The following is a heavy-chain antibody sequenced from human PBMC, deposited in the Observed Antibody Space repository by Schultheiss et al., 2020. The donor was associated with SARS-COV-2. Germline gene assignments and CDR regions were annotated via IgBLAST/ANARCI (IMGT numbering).Heavy chain of an antibody. CDR2: IHYSGNT. D-gene: IGHD3/OR15-3a*01. V-gene: IGHV4-59*11. CDR3: ARDQWTGSFDA. Sequence: SETLSLTCTVSGGSISSHYWSWIRQPPGKGLEWIGFIHYSGNTNYNPSLKSRVTMSVDMSRNQFSLRLSSVTAADTAIYYCARDQWTGSFDAWGQGTMVTVSS. J-gene: IGHJ3*01. CDR1: GGSISSHY.